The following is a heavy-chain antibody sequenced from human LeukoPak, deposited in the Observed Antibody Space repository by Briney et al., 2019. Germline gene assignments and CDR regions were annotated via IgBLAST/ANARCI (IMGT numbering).Heavy chain of an antibody. D-gene: IGHD2-15*01. Sequence: GGSLRLSCAASGFPLSSYSINWFRQAPGKGLEWVAYISTSGSNIYYVDSVKGRFTVSRDNPKSSLFLQMNSPRAEDTAVYYCARVKGSYFDYWGQGALVTVSS. CDR2: ISTSGSNI. CDR1: GFPLSSYS. CDR3: ARVKGSYFDY. J-gene: IGHJ4*02. V-gene: IGHV3-48*01.